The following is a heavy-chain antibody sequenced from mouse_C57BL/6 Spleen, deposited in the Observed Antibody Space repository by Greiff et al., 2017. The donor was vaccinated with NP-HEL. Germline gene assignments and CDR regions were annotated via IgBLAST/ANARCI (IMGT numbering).Heavy chain of an antibody. CDR3: TRLSPLTVTLAY. CDR2: IDPETGGT. Sequence: QVQLKQSGAELVRPGASVTLSCKASGYTFTDYEMHWVKQTPVHGLEWIGAIDPETGGTAYNQKFKGKAILTADKSSSTAYMELRSLTSEDSAVYYCTRLSPLTVTLAYWGQGTLVTVSA. D-gene: IGHD4-1*01. J-gene: IGHJ3*01. V-gene: IGHV1-15*01. CDR1: GYTFTDYE.